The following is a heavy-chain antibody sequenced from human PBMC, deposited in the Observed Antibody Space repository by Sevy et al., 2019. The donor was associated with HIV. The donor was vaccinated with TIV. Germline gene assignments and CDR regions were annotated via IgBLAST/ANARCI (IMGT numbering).Heavy chain of an antibody. CDR1: GFTFSSYG. J-gene: IGHJ1*01. V-gene: IGHV3-30*18. D-gene: IGHD6-19*01. CDR2: ISYDGSNK. CDR3: AKGYSSGWGAEYFQH. Sequence: GGSLRLSCAASGFTFSSYGMHWVRQAPGKGLEWVAVISYDGSNKYYADSVKGRFTISRDNSKNTLYLQMNSLRAEDTAVYYCAKGYSSGWGAEYFQHWCQGTLVTVSS.